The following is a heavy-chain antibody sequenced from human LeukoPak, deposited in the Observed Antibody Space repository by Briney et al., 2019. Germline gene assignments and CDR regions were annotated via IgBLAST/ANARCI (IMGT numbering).Heavy chain of an antibody. CDR1: GLTLSSYW. J-gene: IGHJ4*02. V-gene: IGHV3-74*01. CDR2: INSAGSSI. D-gene: IGHD3-9*01. Sequence: PGGSLRLSCAASGLTLSSYWMHWVRQAPGKGLVWVSRINSAGSSISYGDSVKGRFTTSRDNAMNTLYLQMNSLRAEDTAVYYCAKEGNGLRYFDWLLPEEYYFDYWGQGTLVTVSS. CDR3: AKEGNGLRYFDWLLPEEYYFDY.